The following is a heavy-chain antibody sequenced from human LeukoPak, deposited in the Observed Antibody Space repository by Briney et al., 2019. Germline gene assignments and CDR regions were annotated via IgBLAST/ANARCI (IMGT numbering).Heavy chain of an antibody. V-gene: IGHV3-33*01. CDR1: GFTFSSFG. Sequence: PGGSLRLSCAASGFTFSSFGMHWVRQAPGKGLEWVAVIWYDGSKKYYADSVKGRFIISRDNSKNTLYLQMSSLRGEDTSVYYCARVANITTFGMDVWGQGTTVTVSS. D-gene: IGHD3-9*01. J-gene: IGHJ6*02. CDR3: ARVANITTFGMDV. CDR2: IWYDGSKK.